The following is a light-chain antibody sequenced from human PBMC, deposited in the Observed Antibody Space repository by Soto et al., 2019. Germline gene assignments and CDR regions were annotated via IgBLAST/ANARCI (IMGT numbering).Light chain of an antibody. J-gene: IGKJ1*01. Sequence: DIQMTQSPSSLSASVGDRVTITCRASQNIDTYLNWYLQKPGQAPKLLIYSAYSLQSGVSPRFSGDGSGTDFTLTISSLQPEDFATYYCQQSYKFPRTFDQGTTV. CDR2: SAY. V-gene: IGKV1-39*01. CDR3: QQSYKFPRT. CDR1: QNIDTY.